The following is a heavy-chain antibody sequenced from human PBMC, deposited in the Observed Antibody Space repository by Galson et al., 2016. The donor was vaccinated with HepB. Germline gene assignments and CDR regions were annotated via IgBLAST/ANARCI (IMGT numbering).Heavy chain of an antibody. Sequence: SLRLSCAVSGFTFRNHQMHWIRQVPGQGLMWVARIEGDGTRPIYAASVEGRFIISSDRAENTVYLQMNRLRAEDTALYYCVRDWSGPDRGGQGTLVTVSP. J-gene: IGHJ5*02. V-gene: IGHV3-74*01. CDR2: IEGDGTRP. CDR3: VRDWSGPDR. CDR1: GFTFRNHQ.